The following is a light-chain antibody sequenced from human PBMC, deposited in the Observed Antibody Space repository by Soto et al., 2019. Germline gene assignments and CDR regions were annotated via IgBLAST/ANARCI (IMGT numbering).Light chain of an antibody. Sequence: DIPMTQSPSSLSASVGDRVTITCQASQDISNYLNWYQQKPGKAPKLLIYDASNLETGVPSRFSGSGSGTDFTFTISSLQPEGIATYYCQQYDNLPYTFGQGTKLEIK. V-gene: IGKV1-33*01. CDR3: QQYDNLPYT. J-gene: IGKJ2*01. CDR2: DAS. CDR1: QDISNY.